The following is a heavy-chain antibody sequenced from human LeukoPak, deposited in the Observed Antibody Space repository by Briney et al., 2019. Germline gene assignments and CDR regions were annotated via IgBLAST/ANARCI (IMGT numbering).Heavy chain of an antibody. D-gene: IGHD6-13*01. J-gene: IGHJ4*02. CDR1: GYTFTTYW. CDR3: ARARGNSWSYFDY. V-gene: IGHV5-51*01. CDR2: IYPGDFDT. Sequence: GESLKISCKGSGYTFTTYWIGWVRQMPGKGLEWMGIIYPGDFDTRYSPSFQGQVTISVDKSINTAYLQWRSLKASDTAMYYCARARGNSWSYFDYWGQGTLVTVSS.